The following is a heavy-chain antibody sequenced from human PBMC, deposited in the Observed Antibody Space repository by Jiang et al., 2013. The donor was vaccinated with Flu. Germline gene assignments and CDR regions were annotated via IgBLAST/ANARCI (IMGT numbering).Heavy chain of an antibody. CDR3: ARVEYSGRWRAFDP. CDR1: GYTFSDYY. J-gene: IGHJ5*02. Sequence: SVKVSCKSSGYTFSDYYIHWVRQAPGQGLEWMGWIKANNGGTDYAQKFQGRVTMTRDTSITTAYMELSSLRSDDTAVYFCARVEYSGRWRAFDPWGQGTLVTVSS. D-gene: IGHD5-12*01. CDR2: IKANNGGT. V-gene: IGHV1-2*02.